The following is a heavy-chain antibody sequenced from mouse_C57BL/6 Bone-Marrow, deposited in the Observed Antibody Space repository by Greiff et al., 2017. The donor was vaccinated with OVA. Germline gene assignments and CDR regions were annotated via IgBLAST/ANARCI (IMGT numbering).Heavy chain of an antibody. CDR1: GYTFTSYW. D-gene: IGHD1-1*01. CDR3: AFYYGSSYRYFDV. J-gene: IGHJ1*03. Sequence: VQLQQPGTELVKPGASVKLSCKASGYTFTSYWMHWVKQRPGQGLEWIGDINPSNGGTNYNEKFKSKATLTVDKSSSTAYMHLSSLTSEDSAVYYCAFYYGSSYRYFDVWGTGTTVTVSS. CDR2: INPSNGGT. V-gene: IGHV1-53*01.